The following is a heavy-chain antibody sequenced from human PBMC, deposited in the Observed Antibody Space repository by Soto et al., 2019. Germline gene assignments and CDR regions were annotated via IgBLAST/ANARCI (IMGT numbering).Heavy chain of an antibody. CDR1: GGSISGYD. D-gene: IGHD1-7*01. J-gene: IGHJ6*02. CDR2: IYYSGST. Sequence: SETLSLTCTVSGGSISGYDWSWIRQPPGKGLEWIGYIYYSGSTNYNPSLKSRVTISVDTSKNQFSLKLSSVTAADTAVYYCAREGLTGTIGLYYYYGMDVWGQGTTVTVSS. V-gene: IGHV4-59*01. CDR3: AREGLTGTIGLYYYYGMDV.